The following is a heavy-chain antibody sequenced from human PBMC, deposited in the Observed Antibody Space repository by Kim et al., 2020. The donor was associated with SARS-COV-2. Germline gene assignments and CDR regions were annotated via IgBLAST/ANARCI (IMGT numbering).Heavy chain of an antibody. V-gene: IGHV3-48*02. CDR1: GLTFSTES. D-gene: IGHD4-17*01. Sequence: GGSLRLSCAASGLTFSTESMSWVRQAPGKGLEWISYISYTGKTKYYADSVRGRFTISRDNARNSLYLQMNSLRDEDTAVYYCARVDYGGDFSYYFGLDV. CDR2: ISYTGKTK. J-gene: IGHJ6*01. CDR3: ARVDYGGDFSYYFGLDV.